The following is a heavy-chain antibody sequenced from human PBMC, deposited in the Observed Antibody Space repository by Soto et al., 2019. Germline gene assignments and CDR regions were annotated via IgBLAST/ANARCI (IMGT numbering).Heavy chain of an antibody. CDR3: ARGDYGAAFDI. CDR2: IGTAGDT. D-gene: IGHD4-17*01. V-gene: IGHV3-13*01. J-gene: IGHJ3*02. CDR1: GFTFSSYD. Sequence: GGSLRLSGAASGFTFSSYDMHWVRQATGKGLEWVSAIGTAGDTYYPGSVKGRFTISRENAKNSLYLQMNSLRAGDTAVYYCARGDYGAAFDIWGQGTMVTVSS.